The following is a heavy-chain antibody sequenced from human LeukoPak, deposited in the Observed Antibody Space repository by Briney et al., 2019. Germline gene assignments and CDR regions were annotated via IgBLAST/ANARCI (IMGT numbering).Heavy chain of an antibody. CDR2: IYYSGSA. Sequence: SETLSLTGTVSGGSISGINYYWDWIRQPPGKGLEWIGSIYYSGSAYYNPSLKSRVTISLGTSKNQFSLKLSSVTAADTAVYYCARDAPYGSGRHIDHWGQGTLVTVSS. CDR3: ARDAPYGSGRHIDH. D-gene: IGHD3-10*01. J-gene: IGHJ5*02. CDR1: GGSISGINYY. V-gene: IGHV4-39*07.